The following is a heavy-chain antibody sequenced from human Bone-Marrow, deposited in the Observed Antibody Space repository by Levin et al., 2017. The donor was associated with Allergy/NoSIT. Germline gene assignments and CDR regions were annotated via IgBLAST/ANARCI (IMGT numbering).Heavy chain of an antibody. CDR2: ISGYNLRT. J-gene: IGHJ4*02. CDR3: GRFLGGTGWSGTELDY. Sequence: GESLKISCKTSGYSFTSYGVIWVRQAPGQGLEWLGWISGYNLRTNYAQNLQGRVTITADTSMSTAYMEMKSLTSDDTALYYCGRFLGGTGWSGTELDYWGQGTVVTVSS. V-gene: IGHV1-18*01. CDR1: GYSFTSYG. D-gene: IGHD6-19*01.